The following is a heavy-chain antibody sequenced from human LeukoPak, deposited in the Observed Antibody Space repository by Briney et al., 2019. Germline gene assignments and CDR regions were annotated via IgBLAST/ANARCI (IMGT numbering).Heavy chain of an antibody. Sequence: PGGSLRLSCAASGFTFSNYGMHWVRQAPGKGLEWVAFISNDGSYKYSADSVKGRFTISRDNSKNTLYLQMNSLRVEDTAVYYCARERVTTTSFDYWGQGVLVTVSS. V-gene: IGHV3-30*03. CDR1: GFTFSNYG. D-gene: IGHD2/OR15-2a*01. CDR3: ARERVTTTSFDY. CDR2: ISNDGSYK. J-gene: IGHJ4*02.